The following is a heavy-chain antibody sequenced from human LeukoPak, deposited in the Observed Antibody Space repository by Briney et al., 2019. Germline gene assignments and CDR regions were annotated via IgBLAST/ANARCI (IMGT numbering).Heavy chain of an antibody. CDR2: INSDGSST. D-gene: IGHD2-2*01. CDR3: ARVKRGYCSSTSCYVYDAFDI. J-gene: IGHJ3*02. CDR1: GFTFSSYW. Sequence: GGSLRLSCAASGFTFSSYWMHWVRQAPGKGLVWVSCINSDGSSTSYADSVKGRFTISRDNAKNTLYLQMNSLRAEDTAVYYCARVKRGYCSSTSCYVYDAFDIWGQGTMVTVSS. V-gene: IGHV3-74*01.